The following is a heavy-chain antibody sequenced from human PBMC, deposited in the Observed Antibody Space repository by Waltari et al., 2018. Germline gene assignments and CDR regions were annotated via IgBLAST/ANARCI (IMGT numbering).Heavy chain of an antibody. CDR3: TRDLDVGGSFYFGMDV. J-gene: IGHJ6*02. CDR1: GFLFSDHS. D-gene: IGHD2-15*01. V-gene: IGHV3-48*04. Sequence: DVQLVESGGGRAEPGGSLRLSCAASGFLFSDHSMNWVRRAPGKGMGGRAYISDRRRTVWYADSVRGRFTISRDNARNSLDLEMTGLRVEDTAVYYGTRDLDVGGSFYFGMDVWGQGTTVIVSS. CDR2: ISDRRRTV.